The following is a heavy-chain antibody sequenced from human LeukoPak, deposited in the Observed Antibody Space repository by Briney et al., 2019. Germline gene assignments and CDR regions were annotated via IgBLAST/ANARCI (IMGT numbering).Heavy chain of an antibody. J-gene: IGHJ6*03. CDR1: GDSISSSSYY. CDR3: ARGIRRGIYYYYYYMDV. Sequence: SETLSLTCTVSGDSISSSSYYWEWIRQPPGKGLEWIGSTFYSGSTYYNPSLKSRVTISVDTSKNQFSLKLSSVTAADTAVYYCARGIRRGIYYYYYYMDVWGKGTTVTVSS. CDR2: TFYSGST. V-gene: IGHV4-39*01. D-gene: IGHD1-26*01.